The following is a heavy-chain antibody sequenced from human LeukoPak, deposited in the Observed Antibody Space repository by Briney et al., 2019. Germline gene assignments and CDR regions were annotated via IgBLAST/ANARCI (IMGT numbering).Heavy chain of an antibody. J-gene: IGHJ5*02. V-gene: IGHV4-4*07. CDR3: ARDRGFSSGHGGWFDP. Sequence: PSETLSLTCTVSGGSISNNYWTWIRQPAGKGLEYIGRIYSSGSTHYNPSLTSRVTMSVDTSKNQFSLKLTSVTVADTALYYCARDRGFSSGHGGWFDPWGQGTLVTVSS. D-gene: IGHD6-19*01. CDR1: GGSISNNY. CDR2: IYSSGST.